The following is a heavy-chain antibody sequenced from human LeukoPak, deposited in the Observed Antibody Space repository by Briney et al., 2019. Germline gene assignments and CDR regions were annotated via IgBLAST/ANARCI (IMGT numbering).Heavy chain of an antibody. D-gene: IGHD6-6*01. J-gene: IGHJ6*02. V-gene: IGHV1-46*01. CDR1: GYSFTSYG. CDR3: ARALYSSSSKHVSYYYYYGMDV. Sequence: ASLKVSCKASGYSFTSYGITWVRQAPGQGLEWMGIINPSGGSTSYAQKFQGRVTMTRDTSTSTVYMELSSLRSEDTAVYYCARALYSSSSKHVSYYYYYGMDVWGQGTTVTVSS. CDR2: INPSGGST.